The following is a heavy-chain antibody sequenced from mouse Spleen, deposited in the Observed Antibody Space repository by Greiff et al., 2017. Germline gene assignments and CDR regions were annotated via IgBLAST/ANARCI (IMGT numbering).Heavy chain of an antibody. CDR3: AREDYYGSLYAMDY. CDR1: GYAFSSSW. Sequence: QVQLKQSGPELVKPGASVKISCKASGYAFSSSWMNWVKQRPGKGLEWIGRIYPGDGDTNYNGKFKGKATLTADKSSSTAYMQLSSLTSEDSAVDFCAREDYYGSLYAMDYWGQGTSVTVSS. D-gene: IGHD1-1*01. J-gene: IGHJ4*01. V-gene: IGHV1-82*01. CDR2: IYPGDGDT.